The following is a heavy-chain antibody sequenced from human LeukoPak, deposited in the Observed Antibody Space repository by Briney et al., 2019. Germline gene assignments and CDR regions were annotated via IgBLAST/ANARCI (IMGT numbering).Heavy chain of an antibody. Sequence: GESLKISCKGSGYSFTSYWIGWVRQMPGKGLEWMGIIYPGDSDTRYSPSFQGQVTISADKSISIAYLQWSSLKASDTAMYYCARRTYYDSSGYYLNPFDYWGQGTLVTVSS. CDR2: IYPGDSDT. V-gene: IGHV5-51*01. J-gene: IGHJ4*02. CDR3: ARRTYYDSSGYYLNPFDY. CDR1: GYSFTSYW. D-gene: IGHD3-22*01.